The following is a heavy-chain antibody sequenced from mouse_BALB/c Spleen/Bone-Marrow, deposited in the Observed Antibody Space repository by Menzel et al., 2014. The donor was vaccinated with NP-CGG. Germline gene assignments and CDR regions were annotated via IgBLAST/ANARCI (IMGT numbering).Heavy chain of an antibody. V-gene: IGHV1-4*01. Sequence: QVQLQQSGAELARPGASVKVSCKASGYTFTSYTMHWVKQRPGQGLEWIGYINPSSGYTNYNQKFKDKATLTADKSSSTAYMQLSSLTSEDSAVYYCARAAYYRYDEGAWFAYWGQGTLVTVSA. CDR2: INPSSGYT. CDR3: ARAAYYRYDEGAWFAY. J-gene: IGHJ3*01. CDR1: GYTFTSYT. D-gene: IGHD2-14*01.